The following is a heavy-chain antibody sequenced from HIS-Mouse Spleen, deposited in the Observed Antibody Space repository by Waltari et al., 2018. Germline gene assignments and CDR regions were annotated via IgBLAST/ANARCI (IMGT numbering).Heavy chain of an antibody. CDR2: INSDGSST. CDR1: GFTFRSHW. J-gene: IGHJ4*02. CDR3: ARAPLGGDDY. V-gene: IGHV3-74*01. D-gene: IGHD7-27*01. Sequence: EVQLVESGGGLVQPGVSLSLSCAASGFTFRSHWMHWVRQAQGKGLVWVSRINSDGSSTSYADSVKGRFTISRDNAKNTLYLQMNRLRAEDTAVYYCARAPLGGDDYWGQGTLVTVSS.